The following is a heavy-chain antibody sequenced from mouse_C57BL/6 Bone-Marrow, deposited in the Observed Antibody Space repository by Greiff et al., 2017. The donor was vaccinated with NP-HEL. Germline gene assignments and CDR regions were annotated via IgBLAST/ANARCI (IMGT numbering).Heavy chain of an antibody. CDR3: ARPGIYYDYDWGYAMDY. CDR2: ISSGGSYT. D-gene: IGHD2-4*01. CDR1: GFTFSSYG. V-gene: IGHV5-6*01. J-gene: IGHJ4*01. Sequence: EVQLVESGGDLVKPGGSLKLSCAASGFTFSSYGMSWVRQTPDKRLEWVATISSGGSYTYYPDSVKGRFTISRDNAKNTLYLQMSSLKSEDTAMYYCARPGIYYDYDWGYAMDYWGQGTSVTVSS.